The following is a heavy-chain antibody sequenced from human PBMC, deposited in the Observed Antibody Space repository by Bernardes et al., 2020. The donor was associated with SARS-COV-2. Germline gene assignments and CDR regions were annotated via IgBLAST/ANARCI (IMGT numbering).Heavy chain of an antibody. CDR1: GFLFSDYC. CDR3: ASALLRYL. J-gene: IGHJ4*02. V-gene: IGHV3-11*01. CDR2: ISGSGSTM. Sequence: GGSLRLSCAASGFLFSDYCMSWVRQAPGKGLEWVSYISGSGSTMYYADSVKGRFTISRDNTKNSLYLQMSSLRAEDTAVYYCASALLRYLWGQGTLVTVSS. D-gene: IGHD3-9*01.